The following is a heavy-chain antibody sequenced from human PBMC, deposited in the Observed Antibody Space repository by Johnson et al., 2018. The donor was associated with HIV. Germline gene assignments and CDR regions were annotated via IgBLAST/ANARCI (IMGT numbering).Heavy chain of an antibody. CDR2: IRYDGSTK. D-gene: IGHD6-13*01. V-gene: IGHV3-30*02. J-gene: IGHJ3*02. Sequence: QVQLVESGGGVVQPGRSLRLSCAASGFTFSASAMHWVRQAPGKGLEWVAFIRYDGSTKYYADSVKGRFTISRDHSKNTLYLQMNSLRAEDTAVYYCARVGSSTWYTFLETKSLFAFDIWGQGTMVTVSS. CDR1: GFTFSASA. CDR3: ARVGSSTWYTFLETKSLFAFDI.